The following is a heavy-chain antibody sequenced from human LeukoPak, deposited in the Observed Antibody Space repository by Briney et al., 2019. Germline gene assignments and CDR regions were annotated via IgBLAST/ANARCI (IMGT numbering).Heavy chain of an antibody. Sequence: GSSVTVSYKASGGTFNSYAISWVRQAPGQGLEWMGRIIPILGIANHPQKFQGRVTITADKATSTAYMELSRLRSEGTAVYYCARGHPGSPGEYGMDVWGQGTTVTVSS. J-gene: IGHJ6*02. V-gene: IGHV1-69*04. CDR3: ARGHPGSPGEYGMDV. CDR2: IIPILGIA. CDR1: GGTFNSYA. D-gene: IGHD3-10*01.